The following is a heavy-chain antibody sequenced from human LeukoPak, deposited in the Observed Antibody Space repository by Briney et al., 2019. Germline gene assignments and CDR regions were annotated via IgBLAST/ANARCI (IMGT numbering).Heavy chain of an antibody. CDR3: ARARPAADY. CDR2: ISYDGSNK. V-gene: IGHV3-30-3*01. D-gene: IGHD6-6*01. Sequence: GGSLRLSCAASGFTFSSYAMHWVRQAPGKGLEWVAVISYDGSNKYYADSVKGRFTISRDNAKNTLYLQMNSLRAEDTAVYYCARARPAADYWGQGTLVTVSS. J-gene: IGHJ4*02. CDR1: GFTFSSYA.